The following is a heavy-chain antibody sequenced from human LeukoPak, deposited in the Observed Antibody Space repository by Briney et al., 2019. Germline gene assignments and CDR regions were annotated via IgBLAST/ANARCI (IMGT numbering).Heavy chain of an antibody. J-gene: IGHJ4*02. CDR3: ARGLPLLDY. D-gene: IGHD4-11*01. Sequence: PGRSLRLSCAASGFTFSSYGMHWVRQAPGKGLKWGAGIWYDGSNKYYADSVKVRFTISRDNSKNTLYLQMNSLRAEDTAVYYCARGLPLLDYWGQGTLVTVSS. V-gene: IGHV3-33*01. CDR1: GFTFSSYG. CDR2: IWYDGSNK.